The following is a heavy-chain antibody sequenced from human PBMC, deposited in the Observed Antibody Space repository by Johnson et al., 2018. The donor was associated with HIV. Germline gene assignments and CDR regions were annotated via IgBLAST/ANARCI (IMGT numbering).Heavy chain of an antibody. CDR3: ARDLRPAFDI. V-gene: IGHV3-30*02. Sequence: QVQLLESGGGVVQPGGSLRLSCAASGFTFSSYGMHWVRQAPGKGLEWVAFIRYDGSNKYYADSVKGRFTISRDNSKNTLYLQMNSLRAEDTAVYYCARDLRPAFDIWGQGTMVTVSS. CDR2: IRYDGSNK. CDR1: GFTFSSYG. J-gene: IGHJ3*02. D-gene: IGHD6-6*01.